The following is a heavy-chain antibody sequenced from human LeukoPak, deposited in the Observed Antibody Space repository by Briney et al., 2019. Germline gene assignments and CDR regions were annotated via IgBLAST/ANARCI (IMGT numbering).Heavy chain of an antibody. V-gene: IGHV4-59*11. CDR3: ARGPYSYGIFDY. J-gene: IGHJ4*02. Sequence: SETLSLTCTVSGDSFSSHYWTWIRQPPGKGLEWIGYISYRGSTNYNPSLKSRVTISIDTSKNQFSLRLSSVTAADTAVYYCARGPYSYGIFDYWGQGTLVTVSS. CDR1: GDSFSSHY. CDR2: ISYRGST. D-gene: IGHD5-18*01.